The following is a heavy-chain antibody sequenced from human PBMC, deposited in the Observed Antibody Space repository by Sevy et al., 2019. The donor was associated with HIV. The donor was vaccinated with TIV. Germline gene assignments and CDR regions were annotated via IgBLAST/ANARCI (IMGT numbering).Heavy chain of an antibody. CDR3: AKDTIVVVGEALDI. D-gene: IGHD3-22*01. CDR2: ISGRDTGT. V-gene: IGHV3-23*01. J-gene: IGHJ3*02. CDR1: GFTFSNYA. Sequence: GGSLRLSCAVSGFTFSNYAMSWVRQAPGMGLEWVSAISGRDTGTFYAESVKGRFTISRDNSKNTLYLQMNSLRAEDTAVYYCAKDTIVVVGEALDIWGRGTMVTVSS.